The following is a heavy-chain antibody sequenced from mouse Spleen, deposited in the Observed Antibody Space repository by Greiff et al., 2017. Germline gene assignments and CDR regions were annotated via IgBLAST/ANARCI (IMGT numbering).Heavy chain of an antibody. CDR3: ARGYDYEAWFAY. Sequence: EVQGVESGGGLVKPGGSLKLSCAASGFTFSDYGMHWVRQAPEKGLEWVAYISSGSSTIYYADTVKGRFTISRDNAKNTLFLQMTSLRSEDTAMYYCARGYDYEAWFAYWGQGTLVTVSA. CDR1: GFTFSDYG. J-gene: IGHJ3*01. V-gene: IGHV5-17*01. D-gene: IGHD2-4*01. CDR2: ISSGSSTI.